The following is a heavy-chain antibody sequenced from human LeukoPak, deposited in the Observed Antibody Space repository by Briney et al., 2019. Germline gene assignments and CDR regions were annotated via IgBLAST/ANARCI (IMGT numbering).Heavy chain of an antibody. CDR2: IKQDGSEK. D-gene: IGHD1-1*01. J-gene: IGHJ4*02. Sequence: GGSLRLSCAAPGFTFSSYWMSWVRQAPGKGLEWVANIKQDGSEKYYMDSVKGRFTISRDNAKNSLYLQMNSLRAEDTAVYYCTRGAYSAAYWKHFDYWGQGTLVTVSS. V-gene: IGHV3-7*01. CDR3: TRGAYSAAYWKHFDY. CDR1: GFTFSSYW.